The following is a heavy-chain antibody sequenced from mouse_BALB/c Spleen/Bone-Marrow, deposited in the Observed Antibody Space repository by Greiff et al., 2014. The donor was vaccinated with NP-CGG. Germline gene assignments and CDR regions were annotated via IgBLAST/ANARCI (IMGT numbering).Heavy chain of an antibody. V-gene: IGHV1-80*01. D-gene: IGHD4-1*01. CDR3: ARGGRLTGYYFDY. Sequence: VQLQESGAELVRPGSSVKISCKASGYAFSSNWMNWVKQRPGQGLEWIGQIYPGDGDTNYNGNFKDKATLTTDKSSTTAYMQLSSLTSEDSAVYFCARGGRLTGYYFDYWGQGTTLTVSS. CDR2: IYPGDGDT. J-gene: IGHJ2*01. CDR1: GYAFSSNW.